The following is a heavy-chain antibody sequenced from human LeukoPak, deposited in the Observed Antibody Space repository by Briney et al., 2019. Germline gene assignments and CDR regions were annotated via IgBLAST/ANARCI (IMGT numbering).Heavy chain of an antibody. J-gene: IGHJ6*02. CDR3: ARDRWSCSSTSCSSYFYYGLDV. Sequence: GGSLRLSCAASGFTFSSYSMNWVRQAPGKGLERVSIISSSSSYIYYADSVKGRFTISRDNAKNSLYLQMNSLGAEDTAVYYCARDRWSCSSTSCSSYFYYGLDVWGQGTTVTVSS. D-gene: IGHD2-2*01. CDR1: GFTFSSYS. CDR2: ISSSSSYI. V-gene: IGHV3-21*01.